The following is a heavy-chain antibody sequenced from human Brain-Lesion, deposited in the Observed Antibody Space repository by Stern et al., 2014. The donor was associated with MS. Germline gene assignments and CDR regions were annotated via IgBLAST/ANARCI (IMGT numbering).Heavy chain of an antibody. Sequence: EVHLVESGGGLVRPGGSLRVSCAVSGFTFSGHYMDWVRQAPGKGLEWVGRSRNKPNSYTTEYAASVKGRFTVSRDDSKNLLYLQMNSLKTDDTAVYYCARGFHSFDSWGQGTLVTVSS. J-gene: IGHJ4*02. CDR3: ARGFHSFDS. V-gene: IGHV3-72*01. CDR1: GFTFSGHY. CDR2: SRNKPNSYTT.